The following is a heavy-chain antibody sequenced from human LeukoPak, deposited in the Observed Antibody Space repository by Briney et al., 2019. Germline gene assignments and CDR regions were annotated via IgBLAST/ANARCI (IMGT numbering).Heavy chain of an antibody. CDR1: GFTFNDYA. J-gene: IGHJ5*02. Sequence: GGSLRLTCAASGFTFNDYAMHWVRQAPGKGLEWVSLISGGGSTYYSASVKGLFTISRDNSKKSLYLQMNSLRSEDTALYYCAKDQGCSTTSCEYNWFDPWGQGTLVTVSS. D-gene: IGHD2-2*01. V-gene: IGHV3-43*02. CDR2: ISGGGST. CDR3: AKDQGCSTTSCEYNWFDP.